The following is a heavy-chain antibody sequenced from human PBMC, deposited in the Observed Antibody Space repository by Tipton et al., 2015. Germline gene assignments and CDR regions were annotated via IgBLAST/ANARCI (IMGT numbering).Heavy chain of an antibody. J-gene: IGHJ4*02. Sequence: TLSLTCAVSAYSISSDYYWGWIRQPPGKGLEWIGSISHSGNTYYNPSLKSRVTMSVDTSKTQSSLKMSSVTASDTAVYYCARARGRHGGLFDSWGQGTLVTVSS. D-gene: IGHD4-23*01. CDR1: AYSISSDYY. CDR2: ISHSGNT. V-gene: IGHV4-38-2*01. CDR3: ARARGRHGGLFDS.